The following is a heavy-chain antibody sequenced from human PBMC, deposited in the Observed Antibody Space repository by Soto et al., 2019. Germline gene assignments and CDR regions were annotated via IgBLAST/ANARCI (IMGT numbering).Heavy chain of an antibody. J-gene: IGHJ4*02. D-gene: IGHD3-3*01. V-gene: IGHV1-18*01. CDR2: ISAYNGNT. CDR1: GYTFTSYG. CDR3: ARANRYYDFWSGYYNFDY. Sequence: QVQLVQSGAEVKKPGASVKVSCKASGYTFTSYGISWVRQAPGQGLEWMGWISAYNGNTNYAQKLQGRVTMTTDTSTSTAYMELRSLRSDDTAVYYSARANRYYDFWSGYYNFDYWGQGTLVTVSS.